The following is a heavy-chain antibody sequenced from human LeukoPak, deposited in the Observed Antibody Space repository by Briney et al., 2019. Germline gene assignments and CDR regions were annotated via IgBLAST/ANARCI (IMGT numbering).Heavy chain of an antibody. CDR1: GFSFINYE. CDR2: ISSSGSTI. D-gene: IGHD3-10*02. J-gene: IGHJ6*04. V-gene: IGHV3-48*03. CDR3: AELGITMIGGV. Sequence: GGSLRLSCAASGFSFINYEMNWVRQAPGKGLEWVSYISSSGSTIYYADSVKGRFTISRDNAKNSLYLQMNSLRAEDTAVYYCAELGITMIGGVWGKGTTVTISS.